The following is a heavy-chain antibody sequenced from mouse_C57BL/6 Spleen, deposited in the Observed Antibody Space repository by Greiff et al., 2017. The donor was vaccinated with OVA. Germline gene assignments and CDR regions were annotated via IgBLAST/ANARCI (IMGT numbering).Heavy chain of an antibody. CDR1: GFNIKDDY. D-gene: IGHD2-9*01. V-gene: IGHV14-4*01. CDR3: TAPSMVSRGDY. CDR2: IDPENGDT. Sequence: EVQLVESGAELVRPGASVKLSCTASGFNIKDDYMHWVKQRPEQGLEWIGWIDPENGDTEYASKFQGKATITADTSSNTAYLQLSSLTSEDTAVYYCTAPSMVSRGDYWGQGTSVTVSS. J-gene: IGHJ4*01.